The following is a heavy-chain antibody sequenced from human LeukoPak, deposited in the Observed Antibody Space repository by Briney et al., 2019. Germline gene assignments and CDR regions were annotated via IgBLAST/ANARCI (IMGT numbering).Heavy chain of an antibody. V-gene: IGHV1-46*01. CDR1: GGTFSSYA. CDR2: INPSGGST. J-gene: IGHJ4*02. D-gene: IGHD2-15*01. CDR3: ARDAAYCSGGSCYFPPGY. Sequence: GASVKVSCKASGGTFSSYAISWVRQAPGQGLEWMGIINPSGGSTSYAQKFQGRVTMTRDTSTSTVYMELSSLRSEDTAVYYCARDAAYCSGGSCYFPPGYWGQGTLVTVSS.